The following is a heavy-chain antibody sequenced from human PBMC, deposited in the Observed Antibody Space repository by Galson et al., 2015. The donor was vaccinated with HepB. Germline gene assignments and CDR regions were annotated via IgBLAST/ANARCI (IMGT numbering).Heavy chain of an antibody. J-gene: IGHJ4*02. Sequence: CKASGYAFTDYYMHWVRQAPGQGLEWMGWINPNSGVTKYPQKFQGRVTMTRDTSISTAYMELSRLRSDDTALYYCAREGHCSSTTCSLDYWGQGTLVTVSS. CDR2: INPNSGVT. V-gene: IGHV1-2*02. CDR3: AREGHCSSTTCSLDY. D-gene: IGHD2-2*01. CDR1: GYAFTDYY.